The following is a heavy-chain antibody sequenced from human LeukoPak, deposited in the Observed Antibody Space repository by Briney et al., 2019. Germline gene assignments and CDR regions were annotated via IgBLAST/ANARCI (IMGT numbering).Heavy chain of an antibody. CDR3: TRNVGKWYAFDI. CDR1: GYTFTSYD. CDR2: MNPNSGNT. Sequence: GASVKVSCKASGYTFTSYDINWVRQATGQGLEWMGWMNPNSGNTGYAQKFQGRVTMTRNTSISTAYMELSSLRSEDTAVYYCTRNVGKWYAFDIWGQGTMVTVSS. J-gene: IGHJ3*02. V-gene: IGHV1-8*01. D-gene: IGHD3-10*01.